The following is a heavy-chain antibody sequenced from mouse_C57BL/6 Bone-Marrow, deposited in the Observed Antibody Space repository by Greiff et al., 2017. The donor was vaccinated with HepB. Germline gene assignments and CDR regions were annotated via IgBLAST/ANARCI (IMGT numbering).Heavy chain of an antibody. J-gene: IGHJ3*01. D-gene: IGHD3-2*02. V-gene: IGHV1-18*01. CDR1: GYTFTDYN. Sequence: EVQLQQSGPELVKPGASVKIPCKASGYTFTDYNIDWVKQSHGKSLEWIGDINPNNGGTIYNQKFKGKATLTVDKSSSTAYMELRSLTSEDTAVYYCARFVDSSGTWFAYWGQGTLVTVSA. CDR2: INPNNGGT. CDR3: ARFVDSSGTWFAY.